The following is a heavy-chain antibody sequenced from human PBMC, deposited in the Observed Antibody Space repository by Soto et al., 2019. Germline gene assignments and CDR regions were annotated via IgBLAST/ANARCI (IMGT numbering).Heavy chain of an antibody. J-gene: IGHJ4*02. CDR1: GFTFSSYS. V-gene: IGHV3-48*02. Sequence: EVQLVESGGGLVQPGGSQRLSCAASGFTFSSYSMNWVRQAPGKGLEWVSYISSSSSTIYYADSVKGRFTISRDNSKNSQYLQMNSLRDEDTAVYYCARDPGSSYGPPDYWGQGTLVTVSS. CDR3: ARDPGSSYGPPDY. CDR2: ISSSSSTI. D-gene: IGHD5-18*01.